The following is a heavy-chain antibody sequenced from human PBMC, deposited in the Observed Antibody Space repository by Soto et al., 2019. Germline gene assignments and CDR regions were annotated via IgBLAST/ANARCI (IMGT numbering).Heavy chain of an antibody. J-gene: IGHJ5*02. D-gene: IGHD1-26*01. CDR2: IYYSGST. Sequence: SETLSLTCTVSGGSITSSSYYWGWIRQPPGKGPEWIGSIYYSGSTYYNPSLKSRVTISVDTSKNQFSLKLSSVTAADAAVYYCATQEVGGSYVYTFDPWGQGTLVTV. CDR3: ATQEVGGSYVYTFDP. CDR1: GGSITSSSYY. V-gene: IGHV4-39*01.